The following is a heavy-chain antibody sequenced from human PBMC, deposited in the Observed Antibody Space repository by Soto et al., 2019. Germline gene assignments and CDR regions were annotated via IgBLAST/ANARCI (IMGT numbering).Heavy chain of an antibody. D-gene: IGHD6-13*01. Sequence: ASVKVSCKASGYTFTSYGISWVRQAPGQGLEWMGWISAYNGNTNYAQKLQGRVTMTTDTSTSTAYMELRSLRSDDTAVYYCARDFLGYSSSWFKATFDYWGQGTLVTVSS. J-gene: IGHJ4*02. CDR2: ISAYNGNT. CDR1: GYTFTSYG. V-gene: IGHV1-18*04. CDR3: ARDFLGYSSSWFKATFDY.